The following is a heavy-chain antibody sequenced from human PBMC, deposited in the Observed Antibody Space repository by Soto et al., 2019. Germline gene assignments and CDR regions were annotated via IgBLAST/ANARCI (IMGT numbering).Heavy chain of an antibody. D-gene: IGHD5-12*01. J-gene: IGHJ4*02. V-gene: IGHV4-59*01. CDR1: GDSISAYS. CDR2: IHYNGNT. CDR3: AREGNLGRWLQPLDF. Sequence: PSETLSLTCTVSGDSISAYSWSWVRQQPGKGLEWIGNIHYNGNTKYNPSLKSRVSMSVDTSKNQFSLRLISVTAADTAKYFCAREGNLGRWLQPLDFWGQGTLVTVSS.